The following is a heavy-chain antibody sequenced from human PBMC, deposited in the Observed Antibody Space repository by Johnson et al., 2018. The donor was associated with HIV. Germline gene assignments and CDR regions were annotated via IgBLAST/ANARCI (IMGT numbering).Heavy chain of an antibody. V-gene: IGHV3-11*04. Sequence: QVQLVESGGGLVKPGGSLRLSCAASGFTFRDYYMSWIRQTPGTGLEWVSYISSSGTTVYHTASVKVRFSISQDNSKNTLYLQMNSLRAEYPAVYYCARQYRNSGSRTGAFDIWGQGTMVTVSS. CDR2: ISSSGTTV. D-gene: IGHD1-26*01. J-gene: IGHJ3*02. CDR1: GFTFRDYY. CDR3: ARQYRNSGSRTGAFDI.